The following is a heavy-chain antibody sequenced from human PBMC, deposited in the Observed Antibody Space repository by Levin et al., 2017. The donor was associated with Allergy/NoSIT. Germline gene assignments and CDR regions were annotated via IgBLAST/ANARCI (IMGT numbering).Heavy chain of an antibody. Sequence: SQTLSLTCTVSGGSISSGSHFWSWIRQPAGKGLEWIGRIHTSGNTNYNPSLKSRVTVSADTSKNQFSLKLNSVTAADTAVYYCARVGGYCGAGNCREDYWGQGTLVTVSS. CDR3: ARVGGYCGAGNCREDY. J-gene: IGHJ4*02. CDR1: GGSISSGSHF. CDR2: IHTSGNT. D-gene: IGHD2-15*01. V-gene: IGHV4-61*02.